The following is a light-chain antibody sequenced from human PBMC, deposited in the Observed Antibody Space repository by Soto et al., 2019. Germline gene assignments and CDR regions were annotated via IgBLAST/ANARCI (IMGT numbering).Light chain of an antibody. Sequence: QTVVTQEPSFSVSPGGTVTLTCGLSSGSVSTSSYPSWYQQTPGQAPRTLIYSTNTRSSGVPDRFSGSILGNKAALTITGAQADDESDYYCVLYMGKGIRVFGGGTKVTVL. CDR2: STN. CDR3: VLYMGKGIRV. J-gene: IGLJ3*02. V-gene: IGLV8-61*01. CDR1: SGSVSTSSY.